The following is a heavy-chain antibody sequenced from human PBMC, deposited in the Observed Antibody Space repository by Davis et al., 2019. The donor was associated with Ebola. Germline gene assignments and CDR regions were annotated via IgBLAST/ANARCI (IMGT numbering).Heavy chain of an antibody. CDR1: GFTFSSYS. Sequence: GESLKISCAASGFTFSSYSMNWVRQAPGKGLVWVSAVSSSGDTTYYADSVKGRFTISRDNAKNSLYLQMNSLRDEDTAVYYCARNDSLTGYLMSYYFDYRGQGTLVTVSS. V-gene: IGHV3-48*02. D-gene: IGHD3-9*01. J-gene: IGHJ4*02. CDR3: ARNDSLTGYLMSYYFDY. CDR2: VSSSGDTT.